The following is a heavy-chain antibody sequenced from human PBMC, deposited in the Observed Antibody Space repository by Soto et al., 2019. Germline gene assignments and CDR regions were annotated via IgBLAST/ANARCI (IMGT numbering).Heavy chain of an antibody. CDR2: ISVDGGDT. Sequence: GGSLRLSCAASGFTLSDYWMHWVRQVPGKGRLWVSRISVDGGDTTYAGSVKGRFTISRDNAKNTLYLQRDTLRAEDTAIYYCARPPEQSSIDYWGKGSLVTVSS. CDR3: ARPPEQSSIDY. CDR1: GFTLSDYW. V-gene: IGHV3-74*01. D-gene: IGHD6-6*01. J-gene: IGHJ4*02.